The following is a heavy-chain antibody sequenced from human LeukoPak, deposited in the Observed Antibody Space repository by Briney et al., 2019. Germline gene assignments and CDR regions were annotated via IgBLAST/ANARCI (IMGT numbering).Heavy chain of an antibody. Sequence: ASVKVSCKASGYTFTGYYMHWVRQAPGQGLEWMGWINPNSGGTNYAQKFQGRVTMTRDTSISTAYMELSRLRSDDTAVYYCARVPRAYCSSTSCFFDYWGQGTLVTVSS. CDR3: ARVPRAYCSSTSCFFDY. J-gene: IGHJ4*02. CDR1: GYTFTGYY. CDR2: INPNSGGT. D-gene: IGHD2-2*01. V-gene: IGHV1-2*02.